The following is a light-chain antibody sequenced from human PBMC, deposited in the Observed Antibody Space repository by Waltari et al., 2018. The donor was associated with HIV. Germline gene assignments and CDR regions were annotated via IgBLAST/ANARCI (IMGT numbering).Light chain of an antibody. CDR3: QSYDSSLSGWV. V-gene: IGLV1-40*01. CDR2: GKH. Sequence: QSVLTQPPSVSGAPGQRVTISCTGRSSNIGAGYDVHWYQQLPGTAPKLLIFGKHNRPSGVPDRFSGSKSGTSASLAITGLQAEDDADYYCQSYDSSLSGWVFGGGTKLTVL. CDR1: SSNIGAGYD. J-gene: IGLJ3*02.